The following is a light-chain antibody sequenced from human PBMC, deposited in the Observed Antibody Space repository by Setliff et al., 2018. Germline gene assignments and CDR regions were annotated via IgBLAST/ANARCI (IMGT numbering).Light chain of an antibody. CDR2: EAS. CDR1: SSDVGGSNY. J-gene: IGLJ1*01. Sequence: QSALTQPASVSGSPGQSITISCTGTSSDVGGSNYVSWYQKHPGRAPKLIIYEASNRPSGVSNRFSGSKSGNTASLTISGLQAEDEADYYCSSYTTSSTLYVFGTGTKVTVL. V-gene: IGLV2-14*01. CDR3: SSYTTSSTLYV.